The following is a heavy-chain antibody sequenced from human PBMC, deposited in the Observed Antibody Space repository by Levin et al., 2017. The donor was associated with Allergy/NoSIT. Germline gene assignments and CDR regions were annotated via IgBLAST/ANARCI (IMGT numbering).Heavy chain of an antibody. Sequence: SGPTLVKPTQTLTLTCTFSGFSLSTSGVGVGWIRQPPGKALEWLALIYWDDDKRYSPSLKSRLTITKDTSKNQVVLTMTNMDPVDTATYYCAHRADVLRFLEWSPERRPQQYNWFDPWGQGTLVTVSS. J-gene: IGHJ5*02. CDR3: AHRADVLRFLEWSPERRPQQYNWFDP. V-gene: IGHV2-5*02. CDR2: IYWDDDK. CDR1: GFSLSTSGVG. D-gene: IGHD3-3*01.